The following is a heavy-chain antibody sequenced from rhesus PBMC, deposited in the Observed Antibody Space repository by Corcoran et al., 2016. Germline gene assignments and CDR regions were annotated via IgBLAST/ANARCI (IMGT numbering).Heavy chain of an antibody. D-gene: IGHD2-21*01. CDR3: ARDWCHGSGCSSLDV. CDR2: ISGSDGST. J-gene: IGHJ5-2*02. V-gene: IGHV4-173*01. Sequence: QLQLQESGPGLVKPSETLSLTCAVSGVSISSNWWSWIRQPPGKGLEWIGRISGSDGSTNYTPSLTSRVTTSTDTSKNQFSLKLSSVTAADTAVYYCARDWCHGSGCSSLDVWGRGVLVTVSS. CDR1: GVSISSNW.